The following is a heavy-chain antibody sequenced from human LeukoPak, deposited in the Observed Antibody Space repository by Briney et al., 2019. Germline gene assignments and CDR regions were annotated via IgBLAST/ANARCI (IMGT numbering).Heavy chain of an antibody. J-gene: IGHJ5*02. CDR3: ARDIYSGSYLNWFDP. CDR1: GGSISSSSYY. D-gene: IGHD1-26*01. V-gene: IGHV4-39*07. CDR2: IYYSGST. Sequence: PSETLSLTCTVSGGSISSSSYYWGWIRQPPGKGLEWIGSIYYSGSTYYNPSLKSRVTISVDTSKNQFSLKLSSVTAADTAVYYCARDIYSGSYLNWFDPWGQGTLVTVSS.